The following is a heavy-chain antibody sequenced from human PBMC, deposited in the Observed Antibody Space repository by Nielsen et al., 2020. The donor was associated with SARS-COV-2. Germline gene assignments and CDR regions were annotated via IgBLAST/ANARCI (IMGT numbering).Heavy chain of an antibody. V-gene: IGHV3-30*18. CDR3: TKGAQLGDY. D-gene: IGHD6-13*01. CDR1: GFTFSSYG. J-gene: IGHJ4*02. Sequence: GGSLRLSCAASGFTFSSYGMHWVRQAPGKGLEWVAVISYDGSNKYYADSVKGRFTISRDNSKNTLYLQMNSLRAEDTAVYYCTKGAQLGDYWGQGTLVTVSS. CDR2: ISYDGSNK.